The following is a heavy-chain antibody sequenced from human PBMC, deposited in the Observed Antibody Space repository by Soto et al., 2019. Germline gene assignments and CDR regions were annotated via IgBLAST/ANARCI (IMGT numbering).Heavy chain of an antibody. D-gene: IGHD3-22*01. CDR1: GGTFSSYA. CDR3: ASSGESIVVVSHFDY. V-gene: IGHV1-69*13. Sequence: SVKVSCKASGGTFSSYAISWVRQAPGQGLEWMGGIIPIFGTANYAQKFQGRVTITADESTSTAYMELSSLRSEDTAVYYCASSGESIVVVSHFDYWGQETLVTVSS. J-gene: IGHJ4*02. CDR2: IIPIFGTA.